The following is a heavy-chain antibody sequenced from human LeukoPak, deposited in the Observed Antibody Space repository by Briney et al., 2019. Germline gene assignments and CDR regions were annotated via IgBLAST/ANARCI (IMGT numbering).Heavy chain of an antibody. D-gene: IGHD2-2*01. CDR3: ARDTRGESDY. V-gene: IGHV3-53*01. Sequence: HPGGSLRLSCAASGFTVSSNYMSWVRQAPGKGLEWVSVIYSGGSTYYADSVKGRFTISRDNSKNTLYLQMNSLRAEDTAVYYCARDTRGESDYWGQGTLVTVSS. J-gene: IGHJ4*02. CDR1: GFTVSSNY. CDR2: IYSGGST.